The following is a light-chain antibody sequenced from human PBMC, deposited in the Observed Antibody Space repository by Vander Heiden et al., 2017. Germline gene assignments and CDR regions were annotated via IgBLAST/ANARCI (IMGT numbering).Light chain of an antibody. J-gene: IGKJ3*01. Sequence: DIQMTQSPSSLSASVGDRVTITCRASQGISSYLNWYQQKPGKAPKLLIYAASSLQSGVPSRFSGSGSGTDFTLTISRLQPEDFATYYCQQSDSTHLTFGHGTKVDIK. V-gene: IGKV1-39*01. CDR2: AAS. CDR1: QGISSY. CDR3: QQSDSTHLT.